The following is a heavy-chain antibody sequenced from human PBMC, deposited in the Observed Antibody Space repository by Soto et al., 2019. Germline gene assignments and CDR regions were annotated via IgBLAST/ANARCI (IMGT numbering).Heavy chain of an antibody. J-gene: IGHJ6*02. CDR2: IVPIYGTR. V-gene: IGHV1-69*13. Sequence: SVKVSCKASGGTFSRYAFSWVRQAPGQGLEWMGGIVPIYGTRGFAQKFQGRLTITADEPTRTAYMELSSLRSEDTAVYYCARDLDYYGSGSHYYYGMGVWGQGTTVTVS. D-gene: IGHD3-10*01. CDR3: ARDLDYYGSGSHYYYGMGV. CDR1: GGTFSRYA.